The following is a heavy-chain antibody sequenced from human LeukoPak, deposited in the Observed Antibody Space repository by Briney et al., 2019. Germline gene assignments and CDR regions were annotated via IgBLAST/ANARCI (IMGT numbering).Heavy chain of an antibody. CDR3: ASQRGGDSTSLDY. D-gene: IGHD2-2*01. CDR1: GGSFSGYY. V-gene: IGHV4-59*08. J-gene: IGHJ4*02. Sequence: PSETLSLTCAVYGGSFSGYYWSWIRQPPGKGLEWIGYISYSGSTSYNPSLKSRVTISVDTSKNQFSLNLSSVTAADTAVYYCASQRGGDSTSLDYWGQGTLVTVSS. CDR2: ISYSGST.